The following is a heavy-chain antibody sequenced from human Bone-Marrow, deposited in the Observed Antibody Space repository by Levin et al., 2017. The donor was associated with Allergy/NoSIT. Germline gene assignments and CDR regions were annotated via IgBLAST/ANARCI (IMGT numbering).Heavy chain of an antibody. CDR3: ARGRRYDDVLTGYYVDY. D-gene: IGHD3-9*01. Sequence: GGSLRLSCAASGFTFRTYWMHWVRQVPGKGLVWVSHINSDGSDASYADFARGRFVISRDNAKNTLYLQMNSLRAEESAIYYCARGRRYDDVLTGYYVDYWGQGSLVTVSS. V-gene: IGHV3-74*01. CDR1: GFTFRTYW. CDR2: INSDGSDA. J-gene: IGHJ4*02.